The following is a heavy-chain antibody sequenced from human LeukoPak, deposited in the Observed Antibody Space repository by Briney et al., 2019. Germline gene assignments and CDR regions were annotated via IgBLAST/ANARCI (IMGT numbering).Heavy chain of an antibody. J-gene: IGHJ4*02. V-gene: IGHV3-7*03. CDR3: ARDKAGWFGGFDY. Sequence: GGSLRLSCAASGFTFSSYWMSWVRQAPGKGLEWVANIKQDGSEKYYVDSVKGRFTISRDNAKNSLYLQTNSLRVEDTAVYYCARDKAGWFGGFDYWGQGTLVTVSS. CDR1: GFTFSSYW. CDR2: IKQDGSEK. D-gene: IGHD3-10*01.